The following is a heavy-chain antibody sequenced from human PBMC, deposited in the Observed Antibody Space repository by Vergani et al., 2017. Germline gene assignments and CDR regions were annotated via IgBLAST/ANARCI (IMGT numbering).Heavy chain of an antibody. CDR3: ARVLGGGSMDV. V-gene: IGHV4-59*01. CDR2: IYYSGST. D-gene: IGHD3-10*01. J-gene: IGHJ6*02. CDR1: GGSISSYY. Sequence: QVQLQESGPGLVKPSETLSLTCTVSGGSISSYYWSWIRQPPGKGLEWIGYIYYSGSTNYNPSLKSRVTISVDTSKNQFSLKLSSVTAADTALYYCARVLGGGSMDVWGQGTTVTVSS.